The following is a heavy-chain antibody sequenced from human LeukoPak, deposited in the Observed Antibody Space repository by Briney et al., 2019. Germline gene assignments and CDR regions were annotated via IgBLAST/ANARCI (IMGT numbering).Heavy chain of an antibody. D-gene: IGHD6-13*01. Sequence: GGSLRLSCAASGFTFSSYGMHWVRQAPGKGLEWVAVISYDGSNKYYADSVKGRFTISRDNSKNTLYLQMNSLRAEDTAVYYCAKGVAADAEYFQHWGQGTLVTVSS. CDR3: AKGVAADAEYFQH. CDR1: GFTFSSYG. CDR2: ISYDGSNK. V-gene: IGHV3-30*18. J-gene: IGHJ1*01.